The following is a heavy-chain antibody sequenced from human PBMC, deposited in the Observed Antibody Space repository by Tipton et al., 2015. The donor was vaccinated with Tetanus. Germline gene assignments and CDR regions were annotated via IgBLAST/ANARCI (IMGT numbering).Heavy chain of an antibody. CDR1: GFTFTNYA. D-gene: IGHD2-15*01. CDR3: AREADCSGGSCFSGDFDT. J-gene: IGHJ4*02. Sequence: SLRLSCAASGFTFTNYAMSWVRQAPGKGLEWVAGVVGNGDTYYADSVKGRFTISRDNSKNTFYLQMNSLRAEDTALYYCAREADCSGGSCFSGDFDTWGQGTQVTVSS. CDR2: VVGNGDT. V-gene: IGHV3-23*01.